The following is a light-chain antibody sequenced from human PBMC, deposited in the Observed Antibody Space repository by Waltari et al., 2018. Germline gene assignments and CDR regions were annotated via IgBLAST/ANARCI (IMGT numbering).Light chain of an antibody. CDR1: SSNIGNNI. J-gene: IGLJ2*01. CDR3: ASWDDSLNGHWV. V-gene: IGLV1-44*01. CDR2: RND. Sequence: QSVLTQPPSASGTPGQRVTIPCSGLSSNIGNNIVNWYQQPPGKAPKLLVFRNDRRPSGVPVAFSGSKAGSSAALDIEGLHSEDEADYYCASWDDSLNGHWVFGGGTKVTVL.